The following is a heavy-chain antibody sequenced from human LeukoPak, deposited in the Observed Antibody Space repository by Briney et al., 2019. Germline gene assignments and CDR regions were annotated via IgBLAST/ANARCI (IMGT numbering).Heavy chain of an antibody. Sequence: GRSLRLSCAASGFTFSSYAMHWVRQAPGKGLEWVSYISSSSSTIYYADSVKGRFTISRDNAKNSPYLQMNSLRAEDTAVYYCARTADYVWGSYVGPWFDPWGQGTLVTVSS. CDR2: ISSSSSTI. V-gene: IGHV3-48*04. J-gene: IGHJ5*02. D-gene: IGHD3-16*01. CDR1: GFTFSSYA. CDR3: ARTADYVWGSYVGPWFDP.